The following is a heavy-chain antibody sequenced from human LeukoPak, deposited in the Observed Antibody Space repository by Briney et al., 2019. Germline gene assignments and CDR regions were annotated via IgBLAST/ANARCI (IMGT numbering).Heavy chain of an antibody. D-gene: IGHD3-10*01. CDR2: INYGGRT. CDR3: ARALSGLGSYRW. Sequence: SETLSLTCTVSGDSISSNYWSWLRQPPGKGLXXIAYINYGGRTNYNPSLKSRVTISMDTSKNQFSLKLSSVTGADTAVYYCARALSGLGSYRWWGQGTLVTVSS. V-gene: IGHV4-59*01. J-gene: IGHJ4*02. CDR1: GDSISSNY.